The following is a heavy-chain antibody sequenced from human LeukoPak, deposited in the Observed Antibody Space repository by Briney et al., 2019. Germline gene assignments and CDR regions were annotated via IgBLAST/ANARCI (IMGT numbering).Heavy chain of an antibody. J-gene: IGHJ4*02. CDR2: VSSGASST. D-gene: IGHD3-10*01. Sequence: GGSLRLSCAASGFTFSTYAMSWVRQAPGKGLEWVSAVSSGASSTYYADSVRGRFTISRDNSKNTLYLQMNSLSADDTAVYYCAKDARGSEGFWGQGTLVTVAS. CDR3: AKDARGSEGF. CDR1: GFTFSTYA. V-gene: IGHV3-23*01.